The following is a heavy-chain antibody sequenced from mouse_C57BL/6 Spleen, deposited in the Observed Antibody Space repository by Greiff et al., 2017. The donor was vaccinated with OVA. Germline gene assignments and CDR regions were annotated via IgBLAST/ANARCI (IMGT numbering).Heavy chain of an antibody. V-gene: IGHV1-15*01. CDR3: TSSGTGY. D-gene: IGHD4-1*01. Sequence: VQLQESGAELVRPGASVTLSCKASGYTFTDYEMHWVKQTPVHGLEWIGAIDPETGGTAYNQKFKGKAILTADKSSSPAYMELRSLTSEDSAVYYCTSSGTGYWGQGTTLTVSS. J-gene: IGHJ2*01. CDR1: GYTFTDYE. CDR2: IDPETGGT.